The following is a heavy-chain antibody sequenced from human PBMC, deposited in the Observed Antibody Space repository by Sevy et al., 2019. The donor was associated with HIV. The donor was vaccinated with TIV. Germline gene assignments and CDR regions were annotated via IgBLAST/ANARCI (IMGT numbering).Heavy chain of an antibody. J-gene: IGHJ4*02. CDR2: LSFGCGKI. CDR1: GFTFNIYS. CDR3: AREGCTKPHDY. V-gene: IGHV3-23*01. D-gene: IGHD2-8*01. Sequence: GESLKISCAASGFTFNIYSMSWVRQTPGKGLEWVATLSFGCGKINHADSVKGRFTMSRDDSKNAVYLQMNNLRVEDTAIYYCAREGCTKPHDYWGQGTLLTVSS.